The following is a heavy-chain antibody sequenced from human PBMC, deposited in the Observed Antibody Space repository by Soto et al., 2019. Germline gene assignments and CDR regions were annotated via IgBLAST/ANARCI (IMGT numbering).Heavy chain of an antibody. D-gene: IGHD7-27*01. CDR3: VISTGKFYADFDY. V-gene: IGHV3-9*01. J-gene: IGHJ4*02. CDR2: LSGNSDIV. CDR1: GFFFDNYA. Sequence: PGGSLRLSCVTSGFFFDNYAMHWVRQARGKGPEWVSGLSGNSDIVAYADSVKGRFTISRDNAKKSLFLQMNNLRPEDTALYYCVISTGKFYADFDYWGQGTQVTVSS.